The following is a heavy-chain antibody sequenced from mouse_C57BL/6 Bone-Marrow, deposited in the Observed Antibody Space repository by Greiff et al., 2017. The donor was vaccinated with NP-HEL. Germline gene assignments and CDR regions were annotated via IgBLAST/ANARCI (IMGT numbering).Heavy chain of an antibody. V-gene: IGHV1-81*01. CDR2: IYPRSGNT. J-gene: IGHJ4*01. CDR1: GYTFTSYG. Sequence: VKLVESGAELARPGASVKLSCKASGYTFTSYGISWVKQRTGQGLEWIGEIYPRSGNTYYNEKFKGKATLTADKSSSTAYMELRSLTSEDSAVYFCARYLYYGDAMDYWGQGTSVTVSS. D-gene: IGHD1-1*01. CDR3: ARYLYYGDAMDY.